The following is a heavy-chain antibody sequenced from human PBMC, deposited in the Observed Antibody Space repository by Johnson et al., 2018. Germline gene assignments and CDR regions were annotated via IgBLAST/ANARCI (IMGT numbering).Heavy chain of an antibody. D-gene: IGHD3-22*01. CDR3: AKDKPSDSSGYDDAFDI. V-gene: IGHV3-30*18. Sequence: QVQLVQSGGGVVQPGRSLRLSCAASGFTFSSYGMHWVRQAPGKGLEWVAVISSDGSNKYYADSVTGRFIISRDNSKNTLYLQMNSLRDEDTAVYYCAKDKPSDSSGYDDAFDIWGQGTMVTVSS. CDR1: GFTFSSYG. CDR2: ISSDGSNK. J-gene: IGHJ3*02.